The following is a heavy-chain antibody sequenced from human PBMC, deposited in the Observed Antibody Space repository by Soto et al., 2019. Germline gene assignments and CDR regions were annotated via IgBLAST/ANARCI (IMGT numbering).Heavy chain of an antibody. V-gene: IGHV1-69*06. CDR1: GGTFSSYA. CDR2: IIPIFGTA. D-gene: IGHD6-19*01. J-gene: IGHJ6*02. Sequence: SVKVSCKASGGTFSSYAISWVRQAPGQGLEWMGGIIPIFGTANYAQKFQGRVTITADKSTSTAYMELNSLRAEDTAVYYCAKDFDSYSSGRYGMDVWGQGTTVTVSS. CDR3: AKDFDSYSSGRYGMDV.